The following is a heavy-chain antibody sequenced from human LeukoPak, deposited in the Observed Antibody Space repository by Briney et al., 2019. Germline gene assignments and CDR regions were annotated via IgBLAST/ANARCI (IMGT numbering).Heavy chain of an antibody. CDR2: IGGDGFDT. CDR1: GFTFHDYA. V-gene: IGHV3-23*01. Sequence: GGSLRLPCAASGFTFHDYAMNWVRQAPGKGLEWVSAIGGDGFDTYYADSVRGRLTISRDNSKNTLYLQMNSLRAGDTALYYCARDVAGFNRPVDYWGQGTLVTVSS. CDR3: ARDVAGFNRPVDY. J-gene: IGHJ4*02. D-gene: IGHD1-14*01.